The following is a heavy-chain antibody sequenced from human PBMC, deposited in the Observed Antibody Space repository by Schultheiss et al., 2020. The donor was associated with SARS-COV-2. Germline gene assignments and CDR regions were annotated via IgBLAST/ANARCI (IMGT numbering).Heavy chain of an antibody. CDR2: ISYDGSNK. V-gene: IGHV3-30*04. Sequence: GGSLRLSCAASGFTFSSYAMHWVRQAPGKGLEWVAVISYDGSNKYYADSVKGRFTISRDNSKNTLYLQMNSLRAEDTAVYYCARDPRKGYYMDVWGQGTTVTVSS. CDR1: GFTFSSYA. J-gene: IGHJ6*03. CDR3: ARDPRKGYYMDV.